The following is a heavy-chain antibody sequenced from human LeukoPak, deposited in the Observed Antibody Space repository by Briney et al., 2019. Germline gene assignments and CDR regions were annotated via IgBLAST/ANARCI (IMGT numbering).Heavy chain of an antibody. CDR2: IYYSGST. V-gene: IGHV4-59*12. D-gene: IGHD1-26*01. CDR1: GGSISSYY. CDR3: ARGDRGVRLLYWYFDL. J-gene: IGHJ2*01. Sequence: SETLSLTCTVSGGSISSYYWSWIRQPPGKGLEWIGYIYYSGSTYYNPSLKSRVTISVDTSKNQFSLKLSSVTAADTAVYYCARGDRGVRLLYWYFDLWGRGTLVTVSS.